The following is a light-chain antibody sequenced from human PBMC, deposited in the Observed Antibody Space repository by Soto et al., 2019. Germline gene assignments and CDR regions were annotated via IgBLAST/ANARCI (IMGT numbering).Light chain of an antibody. V-gene: IGLV1-51*01. CDR2: DNT. CDR1: DSNIGYSY. J-gene: IGLJ2*01. CDR3: GTWDSSLSAGV. Sequence: QSVLTQPPSVSAAPGQKVAISCSGTDSNIGYSYVSWYQQFPGAAPKLLIFDNTKRPSGIPDRFSGSKSGTSATLGITGLQTGYEADYYCGTWDSSLSAGVFCGGTKLTVL.